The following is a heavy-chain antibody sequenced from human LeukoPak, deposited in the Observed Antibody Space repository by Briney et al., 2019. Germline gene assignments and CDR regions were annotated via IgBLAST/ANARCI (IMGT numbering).Heavy chain of an antibody. CDR3: ARHGYGSGSYYGY. D-gene: IGHD3-10*01. Sequence: SETLSLTCAVYVGSFNAYYWTWIRQPPGRGLEWIGSIYYSGSTYYNPSLKSRVTISVDTSKNQFSLKLSSVTAADTAVYYCARHGYGSGSYYGYWGQGTLVTVSS. CDR1: VGSFNAYY. J-gene: IGHJ4*02. CDR2: IYYSGST. V-gene: IGHV4-34*01.